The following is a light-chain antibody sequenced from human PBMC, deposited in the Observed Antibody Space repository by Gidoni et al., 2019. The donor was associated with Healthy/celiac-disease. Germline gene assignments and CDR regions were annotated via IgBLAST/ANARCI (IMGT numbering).Light chain of an antibody. Sequence: EIVMTQSQATLSVSPGERATLSCRASQSVSSNLAWYQQKPGQAPRLLIYGASTRATGIPARFSGSGSGTEFTLTISSLQSEDFAVYYCQKYNNWWTFGQGTKVEIK. CDR3: QKYNNWWT. J-gene: IGKJ1*01. CDR1: QSVSSN. CDR2: GAS. V-gene: IGKV3-15*01.